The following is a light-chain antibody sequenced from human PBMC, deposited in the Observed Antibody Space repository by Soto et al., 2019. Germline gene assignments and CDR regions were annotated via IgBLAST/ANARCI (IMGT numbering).Light chain of an antibody. CDR2: EVT. J-gene: IGLJ1*01. CDR1: SRDVGAYNY. Sequence: QSALTEPACVSVSPGQSITISCTGTSRDVGAYNYVSWYQQHPGKAPKLMIYEVTNRPSGVSNRFSGSKSGNTASLTISGLQAEDEADYYCSSYTSSSTVYVFGTGTKVTVL. CDR3: SSYTSSSTVYV. V-gene: IGLV2-14*01.